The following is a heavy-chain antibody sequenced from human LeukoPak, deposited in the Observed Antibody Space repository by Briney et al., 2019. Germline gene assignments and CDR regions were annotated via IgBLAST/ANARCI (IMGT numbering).Heavy chain of an antibody. CDR3: ARDLGISGWYAPPLGYFDY. Sequence: ASVKVSCKASGYTFTGYCMHWVRQAPGQGLEWMGWINPKSGGTNYAQKFQGRVTMTRDTSISSTYMELSRLRSDDTAVYYCARDLGISGWYAPPLGYFDYWGQGTLVTVSS. J-gene: IGHJ4*02. V-gene: IGHV1-2*02. CDR2: INPKSGGT. D-gene: IGHD6-19*01. CDR1: GYTFTGYC.